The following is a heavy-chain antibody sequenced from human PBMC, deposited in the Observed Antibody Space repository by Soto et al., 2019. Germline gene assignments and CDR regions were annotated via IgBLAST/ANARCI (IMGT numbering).Heavy chain of an antibody. V-gene: IGHV3-64D*06. CDR2: IRSNGGST. D-gene: IGHD3-22*01. CDR1: GFTFSTYT. J-gene: IGHJ4*02. CDR3: VIPNYYDTSGYYGPQEMWGY. Sequence: PGGSLRLSCSTSGFTFSTYTMHWVRQAPGKGLEYVSAIRSNGGSTYYADSVKGRFTISRDNSKNTLYLQMSSLRPEDTAVYYCVIPNYYDTSGYYGPQEMWGYWGQRPLVTVSS.